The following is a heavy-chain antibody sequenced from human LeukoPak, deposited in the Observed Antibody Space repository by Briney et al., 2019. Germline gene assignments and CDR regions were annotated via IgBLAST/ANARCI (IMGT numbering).Heavy chain of an antibody. CDR2: IKSKTDGGTT. J-gene: IGHJ6*02. Sequence: PGGSLRLSCAASGFTFSNAWMNWVRQAPGKGLEWVGRIKSKTDGGTTDYAAPVKGRFTISRDDSKNTLYLQMNSLKTEDTAVYYCTTLTRTPRRGYSYGYDYYYYYGMDVWGQGTTVTVSS. V-gene: IGHV3-15*07. CDR1: GFTFSNAW. CDR3: TTLTRTPRRGYSYGYDYYYYYGMDV. D-gene: IGHD5-18*01.